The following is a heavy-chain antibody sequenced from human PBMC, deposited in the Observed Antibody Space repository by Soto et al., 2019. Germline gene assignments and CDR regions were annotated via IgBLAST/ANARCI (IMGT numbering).Heavy chain of an antibody. CDR2: IYYSGST. CDR3: ARGGAVAGTGYYYYYYGMDV. CDR1: GGSISSYY. D-gene: IGHD6-19*01. V-gene: IGHV4-59*01. J-gene: IGHJ6*02. Sequence: SETLSLTCTVSGGSISSYYWSWIRQPPGKGLEWIGYIYYSGSTNYNPSLKSRVTISVDTSKNQFSLKLSSVTAADTAVYYCARGGAVAGTGYYYYYYGMDVWGQGTTVTVSS.